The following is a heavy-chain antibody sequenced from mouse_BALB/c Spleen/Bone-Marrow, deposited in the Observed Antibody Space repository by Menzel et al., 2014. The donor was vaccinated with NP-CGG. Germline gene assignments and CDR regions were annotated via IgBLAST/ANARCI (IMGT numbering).Heavy chain of an antibody. V-gene: IGHV5-9-2*01. J-gene: IGHJ2*01. CDR2: ISGGGSYR. CDR1: GFTFSSYG. CDR3: ATQNFDY. Sequence: EVQLVESGGGLVKPGGSLKLSCTASGFTFSSYGMSWVRQTPEKRLEWVATISGGGSYRYYPDSVQGRITISRDNAKNNLYLQMSSLRSEDTALYYCATQNFDYWGQGTTLTVS.